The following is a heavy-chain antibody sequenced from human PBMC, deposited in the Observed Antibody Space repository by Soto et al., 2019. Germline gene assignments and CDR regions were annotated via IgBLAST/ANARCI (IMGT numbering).Heavy chain of an antibody. CDR2: ISAYNGNT. Sequence: AGVDDTFRASGWTYPRYGIIWVRQAPGQGLEWMGWISAYNGNTNYAQKLQGRVTMTTDTSTSTAYMELRSLRSDDTAVYYCATAPRDFDWLLWGQGTLVTVSS. J-gene: IGHJ4*02. CDR3: ATAPRDFDWLL. CDR1: GWTYPRYG. V-gene: IGHV1-18*01. D-gene: IGHD3-9*01.